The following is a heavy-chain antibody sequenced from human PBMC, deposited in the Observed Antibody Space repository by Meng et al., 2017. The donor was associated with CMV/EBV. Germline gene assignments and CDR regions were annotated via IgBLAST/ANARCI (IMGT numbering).Heavy chain of an antibody. D-gene: IGHD3-3*01. V-gene: IGHV3-21*01. CDR1: GFTFSSYS. CDR2: ISSSSSYI. Sequence: GESLKISCAASGFTFSSYSMNWVRQAPGKGLEWVSSISSSSSYIYYADSVKGRFTISRDNAKNSLYLQMNSLRAEDTAVYYCAPLLTYYAFWSGYRYGMDVWGQGTTVTVSS. CDR3: APLLTYYAFWSGYRYGMDV. J-gene: IGHJ6*02.